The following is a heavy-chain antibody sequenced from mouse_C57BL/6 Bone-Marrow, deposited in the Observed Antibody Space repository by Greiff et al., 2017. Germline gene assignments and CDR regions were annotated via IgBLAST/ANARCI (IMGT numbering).Heavy chain of an antibody. CDR2: IDPSDSDT. CDR3: ARGKLAWFAY. CDR1: GYTFTSYW. J-gene: IGHJ3*01. V-gene: IGHV1-50*01. Sequence: QVQLQQPGAELVKPGASVKLSCKASGYTFTSYWMQWVKQRPGQGLEWIGEIDPSDSDTNYNQKFKGKATLTVDTSSSTAYMQLSSLTSEDSAVYYCARGKLAWFAYWGQGTLVTVSA.